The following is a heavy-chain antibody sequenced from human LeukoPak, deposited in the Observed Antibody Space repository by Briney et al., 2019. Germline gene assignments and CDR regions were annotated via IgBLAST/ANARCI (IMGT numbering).Heavy chain of an antibody. CDR2: ISGSGGST. CDR1: GFTFSSYA. D-gene: IGHD3-10*01. Sequence: GGSLRLSCAASGFTFSSYAMSWVRQAPGKGPEWVSAISGSGGSTYYADSVKGRFTISRDNSKNTLYLQMNSLRAEDTAVYYCAKVVHDYYYYGMDVWGQGTTVTVSS. CDR3: AKVVHDYYYYGMDV. J-gene: IGHJ6*02. V-gene: IGHV3-23*01.